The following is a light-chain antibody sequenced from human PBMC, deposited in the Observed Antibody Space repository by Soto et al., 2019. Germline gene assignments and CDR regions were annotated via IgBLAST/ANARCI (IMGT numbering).Light chain of an antibody. CDR3: QQYSNWPWT. CDR2: GAS. CDR1: QSVTSY. J-gene: IGKJ1*01. Sequence: EIVMTQSPATLSVSPGEKATLSCRASQSVTSYLAWYQQTPGQAPRLLIQGASARATDVPARFSGSGSGTEFTLTISSLQSEDFAVYYCQQYSNWPWTFGQGTKVEI. V-gene: IGKV3-15*01.